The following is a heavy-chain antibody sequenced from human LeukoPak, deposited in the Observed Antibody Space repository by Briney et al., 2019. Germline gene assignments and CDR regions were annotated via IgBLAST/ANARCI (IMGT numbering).Heavy chain of an antibody. CDR3: ARVGPTMVRGIIGY. CDR1: GFTFSSYG. D-gene: IGHD3-10*01. V-gene: IGHV3-30*03. Sequence: GGSLRLSCAASGFTFSSYGMHWVRQAPGKGLEWVAVTSYDGNYKYYADSVKGRFTISRDNSKNTLYLQMNSLRAEDTAVYYCARVGPTMVRGIIGYWGQGTLVTVSS. J-gene: IGHJ4*02. CDR2: TSYDGNYK.